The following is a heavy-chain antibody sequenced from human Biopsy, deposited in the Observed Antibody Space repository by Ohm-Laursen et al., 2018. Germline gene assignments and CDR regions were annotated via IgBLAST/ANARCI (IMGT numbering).Heavy chain of an antibody. CDR1: GSRLTEVS. V-gene: IGHV1-24*01. J-gene: IGHJ4*02. CDR2: FDPEDDRR. Sequence: SVKASCKVSGSRLTEVSMHWVRQAPGKGLEWMGGFDPEDDRRLDAQKFQGRLTMSADTSTDTAYMELVSLRSEDTAIYYCASLNYYDSSAPIDTIYFFEYWGQGTLVSVSS. D-gene: IGHD3-22*01. CDR3: ASLNYYDSSAPIDTIYFFEY.